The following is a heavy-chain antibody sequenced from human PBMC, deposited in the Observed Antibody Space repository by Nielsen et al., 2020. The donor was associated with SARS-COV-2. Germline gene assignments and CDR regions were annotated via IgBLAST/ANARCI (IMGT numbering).Heavy chain of an antibody. Sequence: SETLSLTCTVSGYSISRGYYWGWIRQPPGKGLEWIGSIYHSGSTYYNPYLKSRVTISVDTSKNQFSLRLSSVTAADTAVYYCARSYVLTAYYGMDVWGQVTTVTVSS. CDR1: GYSISRGYY. V-gene: IGHV4-38-2*02. CDR2: IYHSGST. D-gene: IGHD3-9*01. J-gene: IGHJ6*02. CDR3: ARSYVLTAYYGMDV.